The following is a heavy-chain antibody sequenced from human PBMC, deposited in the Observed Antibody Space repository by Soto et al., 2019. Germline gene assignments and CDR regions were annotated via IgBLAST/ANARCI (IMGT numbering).Heavy chain of an antibody. CDR1: GYTLTTYD. Sequence: ASVNVSGTPSGYTLTTYDINCVRQATGEELEGLGWMNPNSGNTGYAQKFQGRVTMTRNTSISTAYMELSSLRSEDTAVYYCARVFRYYDILTGRFPYYYYGMDVWGQGTTVTVSS. V-gene: IGHV1-8*01. J-gene: IGHJ6*02. CDR3: ARVFRYYDILTGRFPYYYYGMDV. CDR2: MNPNSGNT. D-gene: IGHD3-9*01.